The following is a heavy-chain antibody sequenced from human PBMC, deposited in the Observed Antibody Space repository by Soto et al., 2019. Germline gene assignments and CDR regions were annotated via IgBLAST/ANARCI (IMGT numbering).Heavy chain of an antibody. Sequence: GGSLRLSCAASGFTFSDYYMSWIRQAPGKGLEWVSYISSSSSYTNYADSVKGRFTISRDNAKNSLYLQMNSLRAEDTAVYYCARGDCSSTSCYTVDYWGQGTLVTVSS. CDR3: ARGDCSSTSCYTVDY. J-gene: IGHJ4*02. V-gene: IGHV3-11*06. CDR1: GFTFSDYY. D-gene: IGHD2-2*02. CDR2: ISSSSSYT.